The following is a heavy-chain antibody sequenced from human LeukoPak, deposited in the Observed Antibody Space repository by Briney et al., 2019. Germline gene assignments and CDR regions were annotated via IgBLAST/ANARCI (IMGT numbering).Heavy chain of an antibody. CDR1: GFTFSNAW. J-gene: IGHJ4*02. V-gene: IGHV3-15*01. CDR2: IKSKTDGGTT. D-gene: IGHD2-2*01. Sequence: GGSLRLSCAASGFTFSNAWMSWVRQAPGKGLEWVGRIKSKTDGGTTDYAAPVKGRFTISRGDSKNTLYLQMNSLKTEDTAVYYCTTDHKRYCSSTSCYRDFDYWGQGTLVTVSS. CDR3: TTDHKRYCSSTSCYRDFDY.